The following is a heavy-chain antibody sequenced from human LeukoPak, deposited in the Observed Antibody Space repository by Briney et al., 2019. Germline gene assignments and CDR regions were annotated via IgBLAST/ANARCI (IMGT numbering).Heavy chain of an antibody. Sequence: PSETLSLTCTVSGGSLSSTSYYWGWIRQPPGEGPEWIGSVYYTGSTSYNPSLKSRVTISVDTSMNQFSLKLSSVTAADTAVYYCATAPSRGIILIQVALFDYWGQGTLVTVSS. CDR2: VYYTGST. D-gene: IGHD3-16*01. J-gene: IGHJ4*02. V-gene: IGHV4-39*01. CDR1: GGSLSSTSYY. CDR3: ATAPSRGIILIQVALFDY.